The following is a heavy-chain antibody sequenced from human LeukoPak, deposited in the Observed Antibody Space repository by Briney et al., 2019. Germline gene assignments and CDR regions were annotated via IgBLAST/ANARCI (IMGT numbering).Heavy chain of an antibody. CDR3: AKEIWSTVTTPGWTYFDY. J-gene: IGHJ4*02. CDR2: ISYDGSNK. Sequence: PGGSLRLSCAASGFTFSSYGMHWVRQAPGKGLEWVAVISYDGSNKYYADSVKGRFTISRDNSRNTLYLQMNSLRAEDTAVYYCAKEIWSTVTTPGWTYFDYWGQGTLVTVSS. V-gene: IGHV3-30*18. CDR1: GFTFSSYG. D-gene: IGHD4-17*01.